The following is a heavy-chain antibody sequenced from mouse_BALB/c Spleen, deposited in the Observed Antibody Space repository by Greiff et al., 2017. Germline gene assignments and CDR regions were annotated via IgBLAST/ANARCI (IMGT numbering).Heavy chain of an antibody. J-gene: IGHJ3*01. D-gene: IGHD2-14*01. Sequence: QVQLQQSGPGLVQPSQSLSITCTVSGFSLTSYGVHWVRQSPGKGLEWLGVIWSGGSTDYNAAFISRLSISKDNSKSQVFFKMNSLQANDTAIYYCARKAYRYDGFAYWGQGTLVTVSA. CDR3: ARKAYRYDGFAY. V-gene: IGHV2-2*02. CDR2: IWSGGST. CDR1: GFSLTSYG.